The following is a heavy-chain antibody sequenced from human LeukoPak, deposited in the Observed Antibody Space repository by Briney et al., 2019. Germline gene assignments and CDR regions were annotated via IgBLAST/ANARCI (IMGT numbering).Heavy chain of an antibody. J-gene: IGHJ6*02. CDR2: ISSSNSYI. D-gene: IGHD3-22*01. CDR3: ARDRMDYYDSSGYTYYYGMDV. V-gene: IGHV3-21*01. CDR1: GFTFSSYS. Sequence: GGSLRLSCAASGFTFSSYSMNWVRQAPGKGLEWVSSISSSNSYIYYADSVKGRFTISRDNAKNSLYLQMNSLRAEDTAVYYCARDRMDYYDSSGYTYYYGMDVWGQGTTVTVSS.